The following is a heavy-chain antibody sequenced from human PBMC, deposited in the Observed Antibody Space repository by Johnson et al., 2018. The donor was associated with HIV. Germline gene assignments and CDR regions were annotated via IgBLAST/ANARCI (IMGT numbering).Heavy chain of an antibody. D-gene: IGHD3-16*02. CDR3: ARDNTTFGGVIVPIGAFDI. Sequence: QMQLVESGGGVVQPGGSLRLSCSASRFTLSYYGMHWVRQAPGKGLEWVAVISYDGSNKYYADSVKGRFTISRDNSKNTLYLQMNSLRAEDTAVYYCARDNTTFGGVIVPIGAFDIWGQGTMVTVSS. CDR1: RFTLSYYG. V-gene: IGHV3-30*19. CDR2: ISYDGSNK. J-gene: IGHJ3*02.